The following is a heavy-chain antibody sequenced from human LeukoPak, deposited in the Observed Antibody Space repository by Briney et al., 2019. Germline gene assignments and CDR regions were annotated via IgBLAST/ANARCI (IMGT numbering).Heavy chain of an antibody. CDR2: MSGSGYHTYYADSDKT. V-gene: IGHV3-23*01. Sequence: GGSLRLSCAASGFDFNNYAMSWVRQGPGKRLEWVSAMSGSGYHTYYADSDKTYYADSVKGRFTISRDNSKSTVYLHMNNLRLEDTAIYYCAKGAAIDHWGQATLVTVSS. CDR3: AKGAAIDH. CDR1: GFDFNNYA. J-gene: IGHJ4*02.